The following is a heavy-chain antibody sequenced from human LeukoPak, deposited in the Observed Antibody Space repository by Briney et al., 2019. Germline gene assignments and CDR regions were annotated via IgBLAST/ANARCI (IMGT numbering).Heavy chain of an antibody. D-gene: IGHD3-9*01. CDR3: ARDFLTGYFDY. Sequence: GGSLRLPCAASGFTFSTYNMNWVRQAPGRGLEWVSYISSSGSTKYYADSVKGRFTISSDNVKNSLFLQMNSLSDEDTAVYYCARDFLTGYFDYWGQGTLVTVSS. V-gene: IGHV3-48*02. CDR1: GFTFSTYN. J-gene: IGHJ4*02. CDR2: ISSSGSTK.